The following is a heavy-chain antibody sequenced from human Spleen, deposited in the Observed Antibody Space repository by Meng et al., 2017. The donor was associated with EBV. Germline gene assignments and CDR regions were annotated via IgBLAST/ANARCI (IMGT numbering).Heavy chain of an antibody. D-gene: IGHD3-22*01. CDR2: ISAYNGNT. J-gene: IGHJ4*02. Sequence: QVLLVQPGAKVKHTGASVKVSCKASGYTFINYGITWLRHAPGQGLEWMGWISAYNGNTDYAQNLQGRVTMTKDTSTSTAYMDLRSLTSDDTAVYFCARVSDYDSSGLDYWGQGTLVTVSS. V-gene: IGHV1-18*01. CDR1: GYTFINYG. CDR3: ARVSDYDSSGLDY.